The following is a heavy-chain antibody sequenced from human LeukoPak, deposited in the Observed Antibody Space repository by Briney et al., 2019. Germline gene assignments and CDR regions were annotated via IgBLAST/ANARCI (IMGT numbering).Heavy chain of an antibody. D-gene: IGHD2-2*02. Sequence: PGGSLRLSCAASGFTFRSYAMSWVRQAPGKGPEWVSAINPSGGGAYYADSVKGRFTISRDNSKNTLYLQMNSLKTEDTAVYYCTRDPCSSTSCYTVWYYYYGMDVWGQGTTVTVSS. CDR3: TRDPCSSTSCYTVWYYYYGMDV. CDR2: INPSGGGA. V-gene: IGHV3-23*01. J-gene: IGHJ6*02. CDR1: GFTFRSYA.